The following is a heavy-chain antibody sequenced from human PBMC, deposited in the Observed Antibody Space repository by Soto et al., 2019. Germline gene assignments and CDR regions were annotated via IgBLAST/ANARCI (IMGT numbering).Heavy chain of an antibody. CDR1: GGSISSYY. J-gene: IGHJ5*02. CDR2: IYYSGST. D-gene: IGHD6-13*01. V-gene: IGHV4-59*01. CDR3: ARAFRRLEAGRECFDP. Sequence: PSETLSLTCTVSGGSISSYYWSWIRQPPGKGLEWIGYIYYSGSTNYNPSLKSRVTISVDTSKNQFSLKLSSVTAADTAVYYCARAFRRLEAGRECFDPCGQRTLVTVSS.